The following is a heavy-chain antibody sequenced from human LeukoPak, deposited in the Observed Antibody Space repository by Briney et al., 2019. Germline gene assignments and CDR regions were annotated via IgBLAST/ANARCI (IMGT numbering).Heavy chain of an antibody. Sequence: GGSLRLPCAASGFTFSSYWMSWVRQAPGKGLEWVANINQDGSEKYYVDSVKGRFTISRDNAKNSLYLQMNSLRAEDTAVYYCARREYCSGGSCYYYYGMDVWGQGTTVTVSS. D-gene: IGHD2-15*01. CDR3: ARREYCSGGSCYYYYGMDV. V-gene: IGHV3-7*01. CDR1: GFTFSSYW. J-gene: IGHJ6*02. CDR2: INQDGSEK.